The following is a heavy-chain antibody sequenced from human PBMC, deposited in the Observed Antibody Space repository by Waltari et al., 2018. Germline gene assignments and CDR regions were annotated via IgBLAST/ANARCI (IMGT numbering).Heavy chain of an antibody. J-gene: IGHJ3*02. Sequence: QVQLVQSGAEVKKPGASVNVSCKASGYTFTGYYMHWVRQAPGQGLEWMGWINPNSGGTNYAQKFQGWVTMTRDTSISTAYMELSRRRSDDTAVYYCAREGSCSGGSCYFVGAFDIWGQGTMVTVSS. CDR2: INPNSGGT. CDR1: GYTFTGYY. CDR3: AREGSCSGGSCYFVGAFDI. D-gene: IGHD2-15*01. V-gene: IGHV1-2*04.